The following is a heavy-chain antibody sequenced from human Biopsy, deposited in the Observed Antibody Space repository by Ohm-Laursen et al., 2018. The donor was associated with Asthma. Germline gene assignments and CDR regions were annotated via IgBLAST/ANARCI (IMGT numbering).Heavy chain of an antibody. CDR2: IYYSGST. Sequence: TLSLTCTVSGGSISSGGYYWSWIRQHPGKGLEWIGYIYYSGSTYYNPSLKSRVTISVDTSKNQFSLKLSSVTAADTAVYFCARRGGVRRYFDYWGQGTLVTVSS. D-gene: IGHD3-16*01. CDR3: ARRGGVRRYFDY. CDR1: GGSISSGGYY. J-gene: IGHJ4*02. V-gene: IGHV4-31*03.